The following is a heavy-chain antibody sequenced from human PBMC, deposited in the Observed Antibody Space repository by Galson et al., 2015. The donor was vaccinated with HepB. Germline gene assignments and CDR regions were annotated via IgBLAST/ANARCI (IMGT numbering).Heavy chain of an antibody. CDR2: IYHSGST. CDR1: GCSLRSGGYY. Sequence: LSLTRTVSGCSLRSGGYYWSWIRQHPGKGLEWIGYIYHSGSTYYNPSLKRRVTISVDTSKNQFSLKLSSVTAADTAVYYWARESRSGWRPFDYWGQGTLVTVSS. D-gene: IGHD6-19*01. V-gene: IGHV4-31*03. J-gene: IGHJ4*02. CDR3: ARESRSGWRPFDY.